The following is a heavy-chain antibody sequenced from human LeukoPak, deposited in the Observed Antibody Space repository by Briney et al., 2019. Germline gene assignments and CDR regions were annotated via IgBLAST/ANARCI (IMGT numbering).Heavy chain of an antibody. J-gene: IGHJ4*02. V-gene: IGHV3-23*01. CDR1: GFTLSSYA. CDR2: ISGSGGST. Sequence: PGGSLRLSCAASGFTLSSYAMSGVRQAPGKGLEWVSAISGSGGSTYYADSVKGRFTISRDNYKNTLYLKMTSLSAEDTAVYYCAKDLSIVVVPAAFDYWGQGTLVTVSS. CDR3: AKDLSIVVVPAAFDY. D-gene: IGHD2-2*01.